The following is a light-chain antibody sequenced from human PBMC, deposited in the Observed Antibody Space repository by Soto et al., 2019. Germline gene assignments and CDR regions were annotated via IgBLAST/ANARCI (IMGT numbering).Light chain of an antibody. CDR2: DVI. Sequence: QSALTQPRSVSGSLGQSVTISCTGTSSDVGAYDFVSWYQQNPGKAPRLIIFDVIKRPSGVPDRFSGSKSGNTASLTISGLQSADEADYHCSSYAGSHTYEVFGGGTKVTVL. J-gene: IGLJ3*02. CDR3: SSYAGSHTYEV. V-gene: IGLV2-11*01. CDR1: SSDVGAYDF.